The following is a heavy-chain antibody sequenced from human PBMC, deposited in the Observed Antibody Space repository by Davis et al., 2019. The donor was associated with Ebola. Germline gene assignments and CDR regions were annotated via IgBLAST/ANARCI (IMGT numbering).Heavy chain of an antibody. CDR2: ISNSGLTI. Sequence: GESLKISCETSGFSFSDYFMSWIRQAPGKGPEWIASISNSGLTIEYAASLKGRFTISRVNAENTLYLQMNSLGAEGTAVYYCARDRAGSGLPFDPWGQGTLVTVSS. CDR3: ARDRAGSGLPFDP. J-gene: IGHJ5*02. CDR1: GFSFSDYF. D-gene: IGHD1-14*01. V-gene: IGHV3-11*01.